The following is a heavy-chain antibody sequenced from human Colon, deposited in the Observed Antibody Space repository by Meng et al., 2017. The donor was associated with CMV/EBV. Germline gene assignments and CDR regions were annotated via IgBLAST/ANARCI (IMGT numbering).Heavy chain of an antibody. CDR1: GGSFSAYF. J-gene: IGHJ4*02. D-gene: IGHD1-26*01. Sequence: GSLRLSCTVYGGSFSAYFWTWIRQPPGKGLEWIGDINHGGSTNYHPSLKSRVTISVDTSKNQFSLKLTSVTAADTAVYYCARGHNPIPGEFDHWGQGTLVTVSS. V-gene: IGHV4-34*01. CDR3: ARGHNPIPGEFDH. CDR2: INHGGST.